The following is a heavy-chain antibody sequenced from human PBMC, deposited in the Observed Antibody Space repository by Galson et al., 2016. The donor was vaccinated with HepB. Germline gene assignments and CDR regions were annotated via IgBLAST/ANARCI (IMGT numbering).Heavy chain of an antibody. D-gene: IGHD3-16*01. J-gene: IGHJ6*02. Sequence: SLRLSCAASGFTFSDYAIHWVRQAPGKGLAWVAVIWYDGNNKFYSDSVKGRFIVSRDNSSSLFYLQMNSLRVEDTAVYYCARDSASNDYIWGWDVWGQGTTVTVSS. CDR1: GFTFSDYA. V-gene: IGHV3-33*01. CDR3: ARDSASNDYIWGWDV. CDR2: IWYDGNNK.